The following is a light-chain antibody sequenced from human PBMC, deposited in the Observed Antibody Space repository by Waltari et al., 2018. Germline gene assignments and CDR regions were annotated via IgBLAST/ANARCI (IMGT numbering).Light chain of an antibody. CDR1: QRLIKRY. V-gene: IGKV3-20*01. Sequence: EVVLTQSPGTLSLSPGERATLSCRASQRLIKRYVAWYQQKPGKAPTLLIYGASNRAAGIPDRFSASGSETDFTLTISRLEPEDFGVYYCQQYGSSVMYTFGQGTKLEI. CDR2: GAS. CDR3: QQYGSSVMYT. J-gene: IGKJ2*01.